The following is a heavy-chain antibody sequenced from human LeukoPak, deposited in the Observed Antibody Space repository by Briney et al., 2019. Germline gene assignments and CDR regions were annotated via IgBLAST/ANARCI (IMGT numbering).Heavy chain of an antibody. CDR1: GGSISSYY. CDR3: ARVTGYSYGYFDY. Sequence: SETLSLTCTVSGGSISSYYWSWIRQPPGKGLEWIGYIYYSGSTNYNPSLKSRVTMSVDTSKNQFSLKLSSVTAADTAVYYCARVTGYSYGYFDYWGQGTLVTVSS. D-gene: IGHD5-18*01. J-gene: IGHJ4*02. CDR2: IYYSGST. V-gene: IGHV4-59*12.